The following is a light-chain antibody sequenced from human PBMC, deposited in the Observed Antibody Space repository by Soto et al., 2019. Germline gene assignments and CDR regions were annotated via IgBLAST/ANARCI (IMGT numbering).Light chain of an antibody. J-gene: IGLJ2*01. Sequence: QSALTQPASVSGSPGQSITISCTGTSSDVGGYSSVSWYQQHPGKAPKLMIYDVSNRPSGVSNRFSGSKSGNTASLTISGLQAEDEADYYCSSYTTSNTPVVFGGGTKVTVL. CDR3: SSYTTSNTPVV. V-gene: IGLV2-14*01. CDR1: SSDVGGYSS. CDR2: DVS.